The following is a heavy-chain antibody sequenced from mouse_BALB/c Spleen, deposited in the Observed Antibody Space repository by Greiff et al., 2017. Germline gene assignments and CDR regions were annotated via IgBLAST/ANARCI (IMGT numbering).Heavy chain of an antibody. V-gene: IGHV1-52*01. D-gene: IGHD1-1*01. CDR2: IDPYDSET. CDR1: GYTFISYW. J-gene: IGHJ4*01. Sequence: VQLQQSGAELVRPGASVKLSCKASGYTFISYWMNWVKQRPEQGLEWIGRIDPYDSETHYNQKFKDKAILTVDKSSSTAYMQLSSLTSEDSAVYYCARGTITTVKGAMDYWGQGTSVTVSS. CDR3: ARGTITTVKGAMDY.